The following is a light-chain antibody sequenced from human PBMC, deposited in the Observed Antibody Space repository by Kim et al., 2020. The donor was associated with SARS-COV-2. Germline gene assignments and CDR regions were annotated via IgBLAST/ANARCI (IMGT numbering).Light chain of an antibody. CDR2: QDS. CDR3: QAWDSSTKVV. V-gene: IGLV3-1*01. Sequence: SPGQTASLTCSGDKLGDEYACWYQQKPGQSPVLVIYQDSKRPSGIPERFSGSNSGNTATLTISGTQAMDEADYYCQAWDSSTKVVFGGGTQLTVL. J-gene: IGLJ2*01. CDR1: KLGDEY.